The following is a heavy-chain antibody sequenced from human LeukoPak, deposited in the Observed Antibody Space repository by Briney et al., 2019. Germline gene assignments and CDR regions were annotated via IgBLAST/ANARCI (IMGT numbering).Heavy chain of an antibody. Sequence: GGSLRLSCAASGFTFSSYAMHWVRQAPGKGLEWVAVISYDGSNKYYADSVKGRFTISRDNSKNTLYLQMNSLRAEDTAVYYCARVPNYDFWSGYRTRLDYWGQGTLVTVSS. CDR1: GFTFSSYA. J-gene: IGHJ4*02. CDR2: ISYDGSNK. V-gene: IGHV3-30-3*01. CDR3: ARVPNYDFWSGYRTRLDY. D-gene: IGHD3-3*01.